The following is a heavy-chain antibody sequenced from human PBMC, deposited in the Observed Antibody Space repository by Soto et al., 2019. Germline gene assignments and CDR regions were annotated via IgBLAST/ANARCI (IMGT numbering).Heavy chain of an antibody. CDR1: GGIFTNNA. D-gene: IGHD5-18*01. CDR2: VIPLFDTA. CDR3: ATGGHNDGYTCYHGMDV. Sequence: QVQVVQSGAEVKKPGSSVKVSCKVSGGIFTNNAISWVRQAPGQGLEWLGGVIPLFDTAYYAQIFRGRLRISADGATTTAYMELSGLTSADTAVYFCATGGHNDGYTCYHGMDVWGQGTTVTVS. J-gene: IGHJ6*02. V-gene: IGHV1-69*01.